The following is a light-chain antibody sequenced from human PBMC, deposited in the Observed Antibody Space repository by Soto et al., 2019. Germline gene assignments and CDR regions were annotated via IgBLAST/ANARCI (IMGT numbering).Light chain of an antibody. J-gene: IGKJ3*01. CDR3: QQYGSSPFT. CDR2: GAS. CDR1: QSVSSSY. Sequence: ESVLTQSPGTLPMSPGERATLSCRASQSVSSSYSAWYQQKPGQAHRLLIYGASSRATGIPNRFSGSESVTDFTLTISRLGPEDFAMYYCQQYGSSPFTFGPGTKVHIK. V-gene: IGKV3-20*01.